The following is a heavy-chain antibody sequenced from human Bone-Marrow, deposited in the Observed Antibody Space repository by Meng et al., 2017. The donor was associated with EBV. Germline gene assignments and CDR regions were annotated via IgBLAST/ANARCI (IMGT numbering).Heavy chain of an antibody. V-gene: IGHV3-11*01. D-gene: IGHD5/OR15-5a*01. J-gene: IGHJ4*02. Sequence: VGAGGGLVKPGGSLRFSCADSGFTFSDFYMSWIRQAPGKGLDWISYISSSGSIYYADSVKGRFTISRDNAKNSLYLQMNSLRAEDTAVYYCARDEMSTPHSVYWGQGTLVTVSS. CDR2: ISSSGSI. CDR3: ARDEMSTPHSVY. CDR1: GFTFSDFY.